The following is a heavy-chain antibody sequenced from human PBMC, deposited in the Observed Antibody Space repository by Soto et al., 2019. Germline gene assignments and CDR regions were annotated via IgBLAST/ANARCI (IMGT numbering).Heavy chain of an antibody. J-gene: IGHJ4*02. CDR2: IYWDDDK. D-gene: IGHD3-3*02. CDR3: AQSMAPSIFSY. V-gene: IGHV2-5*02. Sequence: QITLKESGPTLVKPTQTLTLTCTFSGFSLTSSGVGVGWVRQPPGKALEWLALIYWDDDKRYSPSLKSRLTITKDTSKNQVVVTMTNMDPADTGTYYCAQSMAPSIFSYWGQGTLVTVSS. CDR1: GFSLTSSGVG.